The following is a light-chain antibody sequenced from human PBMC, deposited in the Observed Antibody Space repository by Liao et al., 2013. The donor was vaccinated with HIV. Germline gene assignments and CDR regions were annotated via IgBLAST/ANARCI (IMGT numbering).Light chain of an antibody. CDR1: KLGDQD. Sequence: SYELTQPPSVSVSPGQTASISCSGDKLGDQDVSWYQQKPGQSPVMVIYQDRKRPSGIPERFAGSNSGNTATLTISGTQAMDEADYYCQAWDSSTVIFGGGTKLTVL. J-gene: IGLJ2*01. CDR3: QAWDSSTVI. CDR2: QDR. V-gene: IGLV3-1*01.